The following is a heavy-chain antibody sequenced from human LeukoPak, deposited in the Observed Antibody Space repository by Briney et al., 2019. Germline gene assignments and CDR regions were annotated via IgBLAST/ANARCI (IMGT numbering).Heavy chain of an antibody. J-gene: IGHJ4*02. CDR3: ARGRIKGYYDFWSGHAPFDY. CDR2: INHSGST. CDR1: GGSFSGYY. D-gene: IGHD3-3*01. Sequence: SETLSLTCAVYGGSFSGYYWSWIRQPPGKGLEWIGEINHSGSTNYNPSLKSRVTISVDTSKNQFSLKLSSVTAADTAVYYCARGRIKGYYDFWSGHAPFDYWGQGTLVTVSS. V-gene: IGHV4-34*01.